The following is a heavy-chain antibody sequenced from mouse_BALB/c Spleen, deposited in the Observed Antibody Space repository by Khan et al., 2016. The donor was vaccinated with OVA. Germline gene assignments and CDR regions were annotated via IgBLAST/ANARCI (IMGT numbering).Heavy chain of an antibody. CDR1: GYSITSGYS. CDR2: IYHSGSI. V-gene: IGHV3-1*02. Sequence: VQLKESGPDLVKPSQSLSLTCTVTGYSITSGYSWHWIRQFPGNKLEWMGYIYHSGSINYNPSLKSRSSITRDTSTNPFFLQLNSVTTEDTAKYYCARDGNYMDYWGQGTSVTVSS. D-gene: IGHD2-1*01. CDR3: ARDGNYMDY. J-gene: IGHJ4*01.